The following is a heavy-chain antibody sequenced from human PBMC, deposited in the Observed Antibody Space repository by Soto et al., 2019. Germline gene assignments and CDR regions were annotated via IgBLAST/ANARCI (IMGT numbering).Heavy chain of an antibody. J-gene: IGHJ4*02. CDR3: ARGARLYSGSKPFDY. Sequence: ASVKVSCKASGYTFTNYAIHWVRQAPGQRLEWMVWINAGNGHTKYSQKFQGRVTVTRDPSAATAYMELSSLRSEDTAVYYCARGARLYSGSKPFDYWGQGTLVTVSS. CDR1: GYTFTNYA. D-gene: IGHD1-26*01. V-gene: IGHV1-3*01. CDR2: INAGNGHT.